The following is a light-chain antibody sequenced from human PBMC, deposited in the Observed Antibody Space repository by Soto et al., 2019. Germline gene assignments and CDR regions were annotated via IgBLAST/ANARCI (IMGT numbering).Light chain of an antibody. CDR3: QHYNEWPLT. CDR1: KSVSNN. V-gene: IGKV3-15*01. Sequence: ETVMTQSPATLSESQGERATLSCRASKSVSNNLAWYQQKPGQAPRLLIYGAAARATGIPARFSGSGFGTEFSLTISSLQSEGSAVYYCQHYNEWPLTFGGGTKVEIK. J-gene: IGKJ4*01. CDR2: GAA.